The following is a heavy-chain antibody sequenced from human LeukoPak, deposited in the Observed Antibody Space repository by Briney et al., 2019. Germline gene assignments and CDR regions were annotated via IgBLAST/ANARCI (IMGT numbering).Heavy chain of an antibody. CDR2: IIPIFGTA. D-gene: IGHD2-2*01. Sequence: ASVKVSCKASGGTFSSYAISWVRQAPGQGLEWMGGIIPIFGTANYAQKFQGRVTITADESTSTAYMVLSSLRSEDTAVYYCARGGLGYCSSTSCYENYYYGMDVWGKGTTVTVSS. CDR1: GGTFSSYA. V-gene: IGHV1-69*13. J-gene: IGHJ6*04. CDR3: ARGGLGYCSSTSCYENYYYGMDV.